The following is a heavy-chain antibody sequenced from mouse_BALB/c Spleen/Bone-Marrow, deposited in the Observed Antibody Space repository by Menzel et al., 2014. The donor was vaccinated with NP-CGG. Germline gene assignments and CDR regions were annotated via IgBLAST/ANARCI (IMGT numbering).Heavy chain of an antibody. D-gene: IGHD1-1*01. CDR1: GFTFSSFG. J-gene: IGHJ1*01. V-gene: IGHV5-17*02. CDR2: ISSGSSTI. Sequence: EVQLVESGGGLVQPGGSRQLSCAASGFTFSSFGMHWVRQAPEKGLEWVAYISSGSSTIYYADTVKGRFTISRDNPKNTLFLQMTSLRSEDTAMYYCARRGSNRWYVDVWGAGTTGTVSS. CDR3: ARRGSNRWYVDV.